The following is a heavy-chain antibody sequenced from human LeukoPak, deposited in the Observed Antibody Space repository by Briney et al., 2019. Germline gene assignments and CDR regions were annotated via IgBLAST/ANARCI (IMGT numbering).Heavy chain of an antibody. V-gene: IGHV4-59*01. D-gene: IGHD1-26*01. J-gene: IGHJ6*03. Sequence: SETLSLTCTVSGGSISSYYWSWIRQPPGKGLEWIGYIYYSGSTNYNPSLKSRVTISVDTSKNQFSLKLSPVTAADTAVYYCAGLVGATLLDYYYMDVWGKGTTVTVSS. CDR2: IYYSGST. CDR1: GGSISSYY. CDR3: AGLVGATLLDYYYMDV.